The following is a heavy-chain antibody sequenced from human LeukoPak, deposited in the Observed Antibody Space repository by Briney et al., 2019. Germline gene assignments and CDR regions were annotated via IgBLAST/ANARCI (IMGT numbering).Heavy chain of an antibody. Sequence: GRFTISRDNGKNSLYLQMNRLRAEDTAVYYCAKDHRIQLYYFDYWGQGTLVTVSS. D-gene: IGHD5-18*01. V-gene: IGHV3-11*06. J-gene: IGHJ4*02. CDR3: AKDHRIQLYYFDY.